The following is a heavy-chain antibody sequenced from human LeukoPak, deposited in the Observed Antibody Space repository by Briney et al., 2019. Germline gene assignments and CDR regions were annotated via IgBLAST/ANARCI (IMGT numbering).Heavy chain of an antibody. CDR2: IWYDGSNK. J-gene: IGHJ4*02. D-gene: IGHD3-16*01. V-gene: IGHV3-33*01. CDR1: GFTFSSYG. CDR3: ARDLIPQRSFSEWDFDY. Sequence: GGSLRLSCAASGFTFSSYGMHWVRQAPGKGLEWVAVIWYDGSNKYYADSVKGRFTISRDNSKNTLYLQMNSLRAEDTAVYYCARDLIPQRSFSEWDFDYWGQGTLATVSS.